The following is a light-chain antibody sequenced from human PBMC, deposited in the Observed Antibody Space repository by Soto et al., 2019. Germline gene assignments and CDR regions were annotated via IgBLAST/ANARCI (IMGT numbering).Light chain of an antibody. CDR3: QQYYDWPIT. CDR2: EAS. CDR1: QSISSS. J-gene: IGKJ5*01. Sequence: EIVMTQSPATLSVSPGERATLSCRASQSISSSLAWYQQKPGQAPRLLIYEASTRATGIPARFSGSGSGTEFTLTISSLQSEDFALYYCQQYYDWPITFGQGTRLDIK. V-gene: IGKV3-15*01.